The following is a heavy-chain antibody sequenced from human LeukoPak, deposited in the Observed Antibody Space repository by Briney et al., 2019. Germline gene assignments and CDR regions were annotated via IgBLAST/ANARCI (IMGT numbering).Heavy chain of an antibody. D-gene: IGHD2-21*01. CDR1: GFNFRGYA. Sequence: GGSLRLSCAASGFNFRGYAMSWVRQAPGKGLEWVSAISGSGGRAHYADSVRGRFTISRDNSQNTLQLQMNSLRAEDTAGYYCAKEVVMGETNYYYYGMDVWGQGTTVTVSS. CDR3: AKEVVMGETNYYYYGMDV. V-gene: IGHV3-23*01. J-gene: IGHJ6*02. CDR2: ISGSGGRA.